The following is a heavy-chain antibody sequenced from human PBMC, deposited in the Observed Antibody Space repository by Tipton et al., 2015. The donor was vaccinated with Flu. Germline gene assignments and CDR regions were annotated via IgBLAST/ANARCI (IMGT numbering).Heavy chain of an antibody. Sequence: TLSLTCTVSGGSISSYYWSWIRQPPGKGLEWIGYIYYSGSTNYNPSLKSRVTISVDTSKNQFSLKPSPVTAADTAVYYCARVSGYYDSSGTRNDAFDIWGQGTMVTVSS. V-gene: IGHV4-59*01. CDR3: ARVSGYYDSSGTRNDAFDI. CDR2: IYYSGST. CDR1: GGSISSYY. J-gene: IGHJ3*02. D-gene: IGHD3-22*01.